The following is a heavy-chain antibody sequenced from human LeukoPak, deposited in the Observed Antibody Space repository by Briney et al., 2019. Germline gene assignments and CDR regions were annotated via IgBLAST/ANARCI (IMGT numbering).Heavy chain of an antibody. CDR2: ISSSSSTI. V-gene: IGHV3-48*01. CDR3: AKDLITMVRGERTNFFDY. CDR1: GFTFSSYS. Sequence: TGGSLRLSCAASGFTFSSYSMNWVRQAPGKGLEWVSYISSSSSTIYYADSVKGRFTISRDNSKNTLYLQMNSLRAEDTAVYYCAKDLITMVRGERTNFFDYWGQGTLVTVSS. J-gene: IGHJ4*02. D-gene: IGHD3-10*01.